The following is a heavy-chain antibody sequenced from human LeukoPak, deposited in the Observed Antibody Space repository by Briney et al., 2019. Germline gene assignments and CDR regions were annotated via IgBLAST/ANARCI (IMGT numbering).Heavy chain of an antibody. V-gene: IGHV1-18*01. J-gene: IGHJ4*02. CDR3: ARVRYCSSTSCYTDFDY. CDR1: GGTFSSYA. Sequence: ASVKVSCKASGGTFSSYAISWVRQAPGQGLEWMGWISAYNGNTNYAQKLQGRVTMTTDTSTSTAYMELRSLRSDDTAVYYCARVRYCSSTSCYTDFDYWGQGTLVTVSS. D-gene: IGHD2-2*02. CDR2: ISAYNGNT.